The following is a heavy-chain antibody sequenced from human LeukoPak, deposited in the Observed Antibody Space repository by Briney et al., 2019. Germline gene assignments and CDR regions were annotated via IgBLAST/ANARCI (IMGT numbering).Heavy chain of an antibody. CDR1: GFTFRQYG. D-gene: IGHD4-23*01. J-gene: IGHJ6*02. Sequence: GGSLRLSCAASGFTFRQYGMHWVRQAPGKGLEWVAVIWYDGSNEYYADSVKGRFTISRDNSKNTIYLQMNSLKPEDTGVYYCARGSHGGNPWDYGLDVWGQGTTVTVSS. V-gene: IGHV3-33*01. CDR3: ARGSHGGNPWDYGLDV. CDR2: IWYDGSNE.